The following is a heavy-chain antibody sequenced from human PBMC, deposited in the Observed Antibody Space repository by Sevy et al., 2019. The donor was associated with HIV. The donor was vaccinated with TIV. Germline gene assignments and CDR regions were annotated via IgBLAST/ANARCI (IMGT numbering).Heavy chain of an antibody. V-gene: IGHV3-48*01. D-gene: IGHD6-19*01. CDR3: ARDPIAVAGTLNYFDY. J-gene: IGHJ4*02. CDR2: ISGSISTI. Sequence: GGSLRLSCAASGFTFSSYSMNWVRQPPGKGLEWVSYISGSISTIYYADSVKGRFTISRDNAKNSLYLQMNSLSADDTAVYYCARDPIAVAGTLNYFDYWGQGTLVTVSS. CDR1: GFTFSSYS.